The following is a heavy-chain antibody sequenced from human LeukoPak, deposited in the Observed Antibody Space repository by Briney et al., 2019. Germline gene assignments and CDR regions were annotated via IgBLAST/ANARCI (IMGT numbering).Heavy chain of an antibody. Sequence: GGSLRLSSAASGFTFSTYWMSWVRQAPGKGLEWVANIKEDGSEKYYGDSVKGRFTISRDNAKNSLYLEMNSLRVEDTAVYYCARDSSGYQWGQGTLVTVSS. D-gene: IGHD3-22*01. V-gene: IGHV3-7*01. CDR2: IKEDGSEK. CDR1: GFTFSTYW. J-gene: IGHJ4*02. CDR3: ARDSSGYQ.